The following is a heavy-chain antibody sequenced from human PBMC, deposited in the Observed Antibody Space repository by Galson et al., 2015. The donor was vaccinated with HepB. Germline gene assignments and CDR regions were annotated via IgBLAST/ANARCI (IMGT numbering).Heavy chain of an antibody. J-gene: IGHJ4*02. CDR1: GYTFTNYG. D-gene: IGHD3-16*01. CDR2: ISAYNGNL. Sequence: SVKVSCKASGYTFTNYGFIWVRQAPGQGLDCLGWISAYNGNLNYGQKFQGRITLTTDSSTNTAYMELRSLTSDDTAVYYCARWGPGNLLPDYWGQGTLVTVSS. CDR3: ARWGPGNLLPDY. V-gene: IGHV1-18*04.